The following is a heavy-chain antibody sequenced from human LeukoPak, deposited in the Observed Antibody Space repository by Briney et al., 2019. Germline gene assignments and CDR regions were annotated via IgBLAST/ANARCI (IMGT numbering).Heavy chain of an antibody. CDR1: GYTFTSYY. V-gene: IGHV1-46*01. CDR2: INPSGGST. J-gene: IGHJ4*02. CDR3: ARDRGNSAMDGELDY. D-gene: IGHD5-18*01. Sequence: ASVKVSCKASGYTFTSYYMHWVRQAPGQGLEWMGIINPSGGSTSYAQKFQGRVTMTRDTSTCTVYMELSSLRSEDTAVYYCARDRGNSAMDGELDYWGQGTLVTVSS.